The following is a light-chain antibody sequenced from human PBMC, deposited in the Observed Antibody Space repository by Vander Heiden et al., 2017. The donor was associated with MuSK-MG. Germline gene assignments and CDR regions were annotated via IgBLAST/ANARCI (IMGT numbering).Light chain of an antibody. Sequence: QSALTQPASVSGSPGQSITLSCTGTSSDVGSYNLVSWYQQHPGKAPKLMIYEVSKRPSGVSNRFSGSKSGNTASLTISGLQAEDEADYYCCSYAGRDVVFGGGTKLTVL. V-gene: IGLV2-23*02. J-gene: IGLJ2*01. CDR2: EVS. CDR1: SSDVGSYNL. CDR3: CSYAGRDVV.